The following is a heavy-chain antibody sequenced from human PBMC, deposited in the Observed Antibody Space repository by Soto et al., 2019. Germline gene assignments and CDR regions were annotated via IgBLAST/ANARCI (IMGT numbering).Heavy chain of an antibody. V-gene: IGHV3-30-3*01. CDR3: ARAKGYYDSSGSFDY. CDR1: GFTFSSYA. Sequence: GGSLRLSCAASGFTFSSYAMHWVRQAPGKGLEWVAVISYDGSNKYYADSVKGRFTISRDNSKNTLYLQMNSLRAEDTAVYYCARAKGYYDSSGSFDYWGQGTLVTVSS. CDR2: ISYDGSNK. J-gene: IGHJ4*02. D-gene: IGHD3-22*01.